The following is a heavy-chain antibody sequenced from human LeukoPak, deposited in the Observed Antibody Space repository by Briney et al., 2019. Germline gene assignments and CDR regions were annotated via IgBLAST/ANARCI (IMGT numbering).Heavy chain of an antibody. CDR2: IKSKTDGGTT. CDR1: GFTFSNAW. Sequence: GGSLRLSRAASGFTFSNAWMSWVRQAPGKGLEWVGRIKSKTDGGTTDYAAPVKGRFTISRDDSKNTLYLQMNSLKTGDTAVYYCTTDHRYYDSSGYWNYWGQGTLVTVSS. V-gene: IGHV3-15*01. CDR3: TTDHRYYDSSGYWNY. J-gene: IGHJ4*02. D-gene: IGHD3-22*01.